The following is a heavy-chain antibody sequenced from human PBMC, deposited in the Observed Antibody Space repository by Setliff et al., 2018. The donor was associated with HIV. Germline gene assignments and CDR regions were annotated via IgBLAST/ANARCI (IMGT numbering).Heavy chain of an antibody. J-gene: IGHJ4*02. CDR3: ARGTTSITFDY. CDR2: ISYSGST. Sequence: SETLSLTCNVSGSSFSSGIYYWTWVRQQPGKGLEWIGYISYSGSTYYNPSLKSRLTMSIDTSKSHFSLNLNSVTAADTAVYYCARGTTSITFDYWSQGTLVTVSA. CDR1: GSSFSSGIYY. D-gene: IGHD1-1*01. V-gene: IGHV4-31*03.